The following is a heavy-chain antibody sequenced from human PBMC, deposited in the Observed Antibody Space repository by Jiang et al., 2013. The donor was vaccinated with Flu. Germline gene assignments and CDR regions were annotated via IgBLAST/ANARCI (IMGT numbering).Heavy chain of an antibody. CDR3: ARRRDYYYHGFDV. V-gene: IGHV5-51*03. CDR2: IFPDDSET. Sequence: PGESLKISCKTSGYSFATYWIGWVRQMPGKGLEWMGIIFPDDSETRYSPSFQGQVTISVDKSISTAYLQWSSLKASDTAMYYCARRRDYYYHGFDVWGQG. J-gene: IGHJ6*02. CDR1: GYSFATYW.